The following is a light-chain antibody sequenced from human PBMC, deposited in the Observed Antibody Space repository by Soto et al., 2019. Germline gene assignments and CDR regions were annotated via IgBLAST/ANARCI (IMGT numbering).Light chain of an antibody. CDR1: NIGSKS. J-gene: IGLJ2*01. V-gene: IGLV3-21*02. CDR3: QVWDSSSDRVV. CDR2: EDT. Sequence: SSELTQSPSVSVAPGQTARIACGGNNIGSKSVHWYQQKPGQAPVLVVYEDTDRPSGIPERFSGSNSGNTATLSISRVEAGDEADYYCQVWDSSSDRVVFGGGTKLTVL.